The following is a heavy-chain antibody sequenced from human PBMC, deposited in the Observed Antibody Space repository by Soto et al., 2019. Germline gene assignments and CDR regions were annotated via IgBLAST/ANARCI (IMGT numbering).Heavy chain of an antibody. V-gene: IGHV4-38-2*01. J-gene: IGHJ5*02. D-gene: IGHD3-22*01. CDR2: ICPGGST. CDR1: GYSISSGYY. CDR3: TSVGPWVADYYDNSPYTVENWFDP. Sequence: PSETLSLTCAVSGYSISSGYYWGWLLQPPGKGLELIGSICPGGSTYYNPSLNSRVTLSIEMTNNHVSLILNSVTAADTAVYYCTSVGPWVADYYDNSPYTVENWFDPRGQRALVTFSS.